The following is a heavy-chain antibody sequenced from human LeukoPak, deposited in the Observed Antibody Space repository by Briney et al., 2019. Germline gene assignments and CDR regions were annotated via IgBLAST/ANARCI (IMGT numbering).Heavy chain of an antibody. CDR2: INPNSGGT. Sequence: ASVKVSCKASGYTFTGYYMHWVRQAPGQGLEWMGWINPNSGGTNYAQKFQGRVTMTRDTSISTAYMELNSLRAEDTAVYYCARGPSYLGGHAFDIWGQGTMVTVSS. V-gene: IGHV1-2*02. D-gene: IGHD3-16*01. J-gene: IGHJ3*02. CDR1: GYTFTGYY. CDR3: ARGPSYLGGHAFDI.